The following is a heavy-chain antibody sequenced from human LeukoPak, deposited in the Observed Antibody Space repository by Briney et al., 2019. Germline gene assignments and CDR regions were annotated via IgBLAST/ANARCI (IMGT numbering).Heavy chain of an antibody. J-gene: IGHJ6*04. CDR2: INPNSGGT. CDR3: ARGTYSAYDLGSYMDV. CDR1: GYTSTGYY. D-gene: IGHD5-12*01. Sequence: ASVKVSCKASGYTSTGYYVHWVRQAPGQGLEWMGWINPNSGGTNYAQKFQYRVTMTRDTSISTAYMDLSRLTSDDTAVYYCARGTYSAYDLGSYMDVWGKGTTVTVAS. V-gene: IGHV1-2*02.